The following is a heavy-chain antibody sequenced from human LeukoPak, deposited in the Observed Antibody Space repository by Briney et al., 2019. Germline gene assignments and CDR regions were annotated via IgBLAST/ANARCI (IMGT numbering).Heavy chain of an antibody. Sequence: LPGGSLRLSCAASGFIFTNAWMSWVRQAPGRGLEWVANIHEDGGDKYYVDSVKGRFTISRDNAKNSLYLQMNSLRAEDTAIYYCARTLRLKTPRAFDIWGQGTIVTVSS. J-gene: IGHJ3*02. CDR3: ARTLRLKTPRAFDI. D-gene: IGHD3-3*01. V-gene: IGHV3-7*03. CDR1: GFIFTNAW. CDR2: IHEDGGDK.